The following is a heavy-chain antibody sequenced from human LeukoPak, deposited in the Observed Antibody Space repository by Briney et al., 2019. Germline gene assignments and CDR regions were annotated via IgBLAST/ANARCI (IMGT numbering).Heavy chain of an antibody. Sequence: GGSLRLSCAASGFTFSSYWMDWVRQAPGKGLVWVSRINSDGSSTSYADSVKGRFTISRDNAKNTLYLQMNSLRAEDTAVYYCARDRSNTNDAFDIWGQGTMVTVSS. CDR2: INSDGSST. V-gene: IGHV3-74*01. CDR1: GFTFSSYW. CDR3: ARDRSNTNDAFDI. J-gene: IGHJ3*02. D-gene: IGHD1/OR15-1a*01.